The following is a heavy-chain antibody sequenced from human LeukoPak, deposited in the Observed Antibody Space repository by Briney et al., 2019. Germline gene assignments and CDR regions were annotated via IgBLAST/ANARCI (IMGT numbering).Heavy chain of an antibody. D-gene: IGHD5-24*01. CDR2: ISSMSGRYI. J-gene: IGHJ6*03. Sequence: GGSLRLSCEASGFTFSSYSMTWVRQAPGKGLEWVAFISSMSGRYIYYAESLKGRFTISRDNARLRADDTAVYYCARLLEPATGYYMDVWGKGTTVTISS. V-gene: IGHV3-21*01. CDR1: GFTFSSYS. CDR3: ARLLEPATGYYMDV.